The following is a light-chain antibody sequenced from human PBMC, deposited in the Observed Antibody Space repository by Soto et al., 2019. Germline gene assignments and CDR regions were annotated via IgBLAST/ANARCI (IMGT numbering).Light chain of an antibody. CDR1: QSVSSS. V-gene: IGKV3-15*01. CDR3: QQYNNLWT. Sequence: EIVLTQSPATLSVSPGERATLPCRASQSVSSSLAWYQQKPGQAPRLLIYGASTRATGIPARFSGSGSGTEFTLTISSLQSEDFAVYYCQQYNNLWTFGQGTKVDIK. CDR2: GAS. J-gene: IGKJ1*01.